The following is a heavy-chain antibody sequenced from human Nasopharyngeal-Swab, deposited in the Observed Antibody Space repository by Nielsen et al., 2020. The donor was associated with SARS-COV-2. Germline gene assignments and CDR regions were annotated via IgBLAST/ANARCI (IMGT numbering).Heavy chain of an antibody. J-gene: IGHJ4*02. CDR1: GFTFSSYW. CDR2: INSDGSST. D-gene: IGHD6-13*01. Sequence: GESLKISCAASGFTFSSYWMHWVRQAPGKGLVWVSRINSDGSSTSYADSVKGRFTISRDNAKNTLYLQMNSLRAEDTAVYYCARGGSSSWYGDFDYRGQGTLVTVSS. CDR3: ARGGSSSWYGDFDY. V-gene: IGHV3-74*01.